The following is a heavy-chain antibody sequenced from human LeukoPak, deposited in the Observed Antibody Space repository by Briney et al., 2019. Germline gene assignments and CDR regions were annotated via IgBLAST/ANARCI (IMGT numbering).Heavy chain of an antibody. CDR1: GFTFRNAS. D-gene: IGHD5-18*01. Sequence: PGGSLRLPCAASGFTFRNASMSWVRQAPGKELEWVGRIKSKTDGGTTDYAAPVKGRFTISRDDSKNTLYLQMNSLTTEDTAVYFCAHRDTTMVRVDYWGQGTLVTVSS. CDR2: IKSKTDGGTT. V-gene: IGHV3-15*01. CDR3: AHRDTTMVRVDY. J-gene: IGHJ4*02.